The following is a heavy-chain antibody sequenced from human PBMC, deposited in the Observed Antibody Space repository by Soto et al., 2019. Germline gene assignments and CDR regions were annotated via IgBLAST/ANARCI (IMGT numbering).Heavy chain of an antibody. D-gene: IGHD6-19*01. CDR1: GYTFTNYD. CDR2: MNPNSGDT. Sequence: QVQLVQSGAEVKKPGASVKVSCKASGYTFTNYDINWVRQATGQGLEWMGWMNPNSGDTGYAQNFQGRVTMTMNNSISTAYMELSSLRSEDTAVYYCATVSAWQFYFFMDVWGKGTTVTVSS. CDR3: ATVSAWQFYFFMDV. V-gene: IGHV1-8*01. J-gene: IGHJ6*03.